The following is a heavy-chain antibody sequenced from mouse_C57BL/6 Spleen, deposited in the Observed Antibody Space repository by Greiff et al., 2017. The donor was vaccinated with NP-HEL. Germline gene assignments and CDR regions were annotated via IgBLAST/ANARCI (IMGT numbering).Heavy chain of an antibody. CDR2: IDPENGDT. CDR3: TTLYGFAY. J-gene: IGHJ3*01. Sequence: VQLQQSGAELVRPGASVKLSCTASGFNIKDDYMHWVKQRPEQGLEWIGWIDPENGDTEYASKFLGKATITADTSSNTAYLQLSSLTSEDTAVYYCTTLYGFAYWGQGTLVTVSA. D-gene: IGHD1-1*01. V-gene: IGHV14-4*01. CDR1: GFNIKDDY.